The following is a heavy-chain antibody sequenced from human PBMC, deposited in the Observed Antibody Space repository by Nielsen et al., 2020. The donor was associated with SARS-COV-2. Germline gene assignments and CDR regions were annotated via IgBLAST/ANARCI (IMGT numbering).Heavy chain of an antibody. CDR3: ARSITGTSAA. Sequence: SETLSLTCAVYGGSFSGYDWTWIRQPPGKGLEWIGEINHSGGTNNNPSLKGRVTISLDTSKNQFSLKLTSVTAADTAVYYCARSITGTSAAWGQGTLVTVSS. CDR1: GGSFSGYD. CDR2: INHSGGT. J-gene: IGHJ5*02. V-gene: IGHV4-34*01. D-gene: IGHD1-7*01.